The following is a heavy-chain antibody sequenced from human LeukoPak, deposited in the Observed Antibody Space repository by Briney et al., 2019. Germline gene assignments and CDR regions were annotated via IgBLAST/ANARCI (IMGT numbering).Heavy chain of an antibody. V-gene: IGHV3-23*01. Sequence: GGSLRLSCAASGFTFSSSAMTWVRQSPGKGLEWASTITASGGGTYYADSVKGRFTISRDNSKNTLYLQVNTLRAEDTAVYYCARHVGYCSSSTCHFDYWGQGTLVTVSS. CDR1: GFTFSSSA. D-gene: IGHD2-2*01. CDR2: ITASGGGT. J-gene: IGHJ4*02. CDR3: ARHVGYCSSSTCHFDY.